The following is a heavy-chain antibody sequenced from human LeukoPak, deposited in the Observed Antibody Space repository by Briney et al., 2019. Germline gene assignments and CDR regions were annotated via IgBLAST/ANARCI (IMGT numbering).Heavy chain of an antibody. CDR1: GLTFSSYA. CDR2: ISGSGGST. CDR3: AKETVVVVAATPDAFDI. J-gene: IGHJ3*02. Sequence: GGSLRLSCAASGLTFSSYAMSWVRQAPGKGLEWVSAISGSGGSTHYADSVKGRFTISRDNSKNTLYLQMNSLRAEDTAVYYCAKETVVVVAATPDAFDIWGQGTMVTVSS. D-gene: IGHD2-15*01. V-gene: IGHV3-23*01.